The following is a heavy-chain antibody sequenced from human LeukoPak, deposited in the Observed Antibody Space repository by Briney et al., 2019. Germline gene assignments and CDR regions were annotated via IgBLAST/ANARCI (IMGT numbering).Heavy chain of an antibody. V-gene: IGHV3-48*02. D-gene: IGHD3-9*01. J-gene: IGHJ4*02. Sequence: PGGSLRLSCAASGFTFSSYTMNWVRQAPGKGLEWVSSISSSGSAIYYAASVKGRFTISRDNAKNSLYLQMNSLRDEDTAVYYCARGALRYSDYWGQGTLVTVSS. CDR3: ARGALRYSDY. CDR2: ISSSGSAI. CDR1: GFTFSSYT.